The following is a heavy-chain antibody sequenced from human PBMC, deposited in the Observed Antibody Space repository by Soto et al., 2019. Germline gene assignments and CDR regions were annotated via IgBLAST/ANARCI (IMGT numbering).Heavy chain of an antibody. V-gene: IGHV3-66*01. CDR2: IQSGGKT. D-gene: IGHD2-15*01. Sequence: EVQLVESGGGLVQPGGSLRLSCAASGFTVSSNYMSWVRQAPGKGLEWVSLIQSGGKTYYAVSVQGRFPISRDNAKNRCFLTMTSQRAEYTAVYHWARDDADCSGGSCYGVAMDVWGKGTTVTVSS. J-gene: IGHJ6*03. CDR3: ARDDADCSGGSCYGVAMDV. CDR1: GFTVSSNY.